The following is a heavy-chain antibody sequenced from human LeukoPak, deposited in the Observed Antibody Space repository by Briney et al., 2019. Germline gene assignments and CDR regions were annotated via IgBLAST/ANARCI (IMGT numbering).Heavy chain of an antibody. D-gene: IGHD3-22*01. Sequence: GGSLRLSCAASGLTFSSYAMSWVRQAPGKGLEWVSAISNDGGGTTYADFVKGRFTISRDNSKNTLFLQMNSLRAEDTALYYCAKGSSGYFLDLWGQGTLVTVSS. J-gene: IGHJ5*02. CDR1: GLTFSSYA. CDR3: AKGSSGYFLDL. V-gene: IGHV3-23*01. CDR2: ISNDGGGT.